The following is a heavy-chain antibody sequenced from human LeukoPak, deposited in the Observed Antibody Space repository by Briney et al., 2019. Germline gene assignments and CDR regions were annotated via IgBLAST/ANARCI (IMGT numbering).Heavy chain of an antibody. J-gene: IGHJ4*02. CDR2: INPNSGGT. D-gene: IGHD4-11*01. CDR3: ARDILAGTTVTTGEW. V-gene: IGHV1-2*02. CDR1: GYTFTGYY. Sequence: ASVKVSCKASGYTFTGYYMHWVRQAPGQGLEWMGWINPNSGGTNYAQKFQGRVTMTRDTSISTAYMELSRLRSDDTAVYYCARDILAGTTVTTGEWWGQGTLVTVSS.